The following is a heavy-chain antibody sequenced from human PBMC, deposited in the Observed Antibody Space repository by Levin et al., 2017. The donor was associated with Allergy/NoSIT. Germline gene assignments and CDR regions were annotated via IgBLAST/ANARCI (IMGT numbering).Heavy chain of an antibody. CDR1: GYKFTSYW. D-gene: IGHD3-10*01. Sequence: KVSCKGSGYKFTSYWIAWVRQRPGKGLEWMGMIYPSDSDTRYSPSFQGQVTISADKSINTAYLQWNRLMASDTAMYYCARRVYHDGSGIYYFDYWGQGTLVTVSS. V-gene: IGHV5-51*01. CDR3: ARRVYHDGSGIYYFDY. CDR2: IYPSDSDT. J-gene: IGHJ4*02.